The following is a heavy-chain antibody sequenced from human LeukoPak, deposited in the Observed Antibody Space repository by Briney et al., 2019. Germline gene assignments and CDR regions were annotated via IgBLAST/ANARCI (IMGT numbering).Heavy chain of an antibody. CDR2: ISWNSGSI. CDR3: AKSQAEDLSIAVAGTGGMDV. V-gene: IGHV3-9*01. J-gene: IGHJ6*02. CDR1: GFTFDDYA. Sequence: PGRSLRLSCAASGFTFDDYAMHWVRQAPGKGLEWVSGISWNSGSIGYADSVKGRFTISRDNAKNSLYLQMNSLRAEDTALYYCAKSQAEDLSIAVAGTGGMDVWGQGTTVTVSS. D-gene: IGHD6-19*01.